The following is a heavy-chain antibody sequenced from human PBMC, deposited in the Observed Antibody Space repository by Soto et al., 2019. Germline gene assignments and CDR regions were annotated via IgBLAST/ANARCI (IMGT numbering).Heavy chain of an antibody. J-gene: IGHJ4*02. D-gene: IGHD6-19*01. Sequence: QVQLVQSGAEVKKSGASVEASCKASGYTFTSYHMHWVRQAPGQGLEWMGLINPSGGSTTYAQKFQGRVTMTSDTSASTVYMELRSLRAEDTAVYYCERGVTDSRGWYLFDYWGQGTLVTVSS. V-gene: IGHV1-46*01. CDR1: GYTFTSYH. CDR2: INPSGGST. CDR3: ERGVTDSRGWYLFDY.